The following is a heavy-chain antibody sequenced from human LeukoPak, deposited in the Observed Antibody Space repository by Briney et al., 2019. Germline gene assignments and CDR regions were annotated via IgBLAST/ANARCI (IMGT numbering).Heavy chain of an antibody. D-gene: IGHD3-10*01. J-gene: IGHJ4*02. CDR2: IYNSGST. V-gene: IGHV4-59*01. CDR1: GGSISTYY. CDR3: ARGCFGNFLHFDY. Sequence: SETLSLTCTVSGGSISTYYWSWIRQPPGKGLEWIGYIYNSGSTNYNPSLKSRVTISVDTSENQFSLKLSSVTAADTAVYYCARGCFGNFLHFDYWGQGTLVTVSS.